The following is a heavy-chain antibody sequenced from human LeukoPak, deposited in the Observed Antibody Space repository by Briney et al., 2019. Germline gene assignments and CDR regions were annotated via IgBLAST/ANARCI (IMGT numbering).Heavy chain of an antibody. Sequence: PGGSLRLSCAASGFSFSTYSMNWVRQPPGKGLEWIGSIYYSGNTYYNASLKSRVTISVDTSKNQFSLKLNSVTAADTAVYYCAKRGTAEYMDVWGKGTTVTISS. D-gene: IGHD6-13*01. V-gene: IGHV4-59*05. CDR3: AKRGTAEYMDV. CDR1: GFSFSTYS. J-gene: IGHJ6*03. CDR2: IYYSGNT.